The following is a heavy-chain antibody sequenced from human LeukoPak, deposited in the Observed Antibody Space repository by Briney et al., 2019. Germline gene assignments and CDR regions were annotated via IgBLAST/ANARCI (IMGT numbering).Heavy chain of an antibody. J-gene: IGHJ4*02. CDR2: TNHSGST. Sequence: SGGSLRLSCAASGFTFSSYSMNWVRQPPGKGLEWIGETNHSGSTNYNPSLKSRVTISVDTSKNQFSLKLSSVTAADTAVYYCARGRRYSYGWAYFDYWGQGTLVTVSS. V-gene: IGHV4-34*01. CDR3: ARGRRYSYGWAYFDY. D-gene: IGHD5-18*01. CDR1: GFTFSSYS.